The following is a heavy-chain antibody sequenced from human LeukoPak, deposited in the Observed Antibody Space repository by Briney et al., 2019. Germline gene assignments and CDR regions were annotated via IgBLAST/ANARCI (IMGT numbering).Heavy chain of an antibody. Sequence: PGGSLRLSXAGSGFTFSSYAMRWVRQAPGKGLEWVSYISSSGSTIYYADSVKGRFTISRDNAKNSLYLQMNGLRAEDTAVYYCARGSSYYYDSSGHNFDYWGQGTLVTVSS. V-gene: IGHV3-48*03. CDR1: GFTFSSYA. CDR3: ARGSSYYYDSSGHNFDY. CDR2: ISSSGSTI. J-gene: IGHJ4*02. D-gene: IGHD3-22*01.